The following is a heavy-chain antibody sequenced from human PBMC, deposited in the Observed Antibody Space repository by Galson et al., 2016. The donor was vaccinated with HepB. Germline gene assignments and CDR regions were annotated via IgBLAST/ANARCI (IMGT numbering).Heavy chain of an antibody. V-gene: IGHV3-13*01. CDR3: ARSGTYTNRIGMDV. CDR1: GFTFSTYD. CDR2: IGTKGGT. D-gene: IGHD3-10*01. Sequence: SLRLSCAASGFTFSTYDMHWVRQAKGKGLEWVSGIGTKGGTYYLDSAKGRFTISRADAKNYLHLQMNSLPAGDTAVYYCARSGTYTNRIGMDVWGQGTTVTVSS. J-gene: IGHJ6*02.